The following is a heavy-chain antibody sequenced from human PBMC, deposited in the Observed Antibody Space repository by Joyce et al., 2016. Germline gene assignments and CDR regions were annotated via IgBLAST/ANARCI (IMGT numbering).Heavy chain of an antibody. Sequence: QVLLVQSGTAQTEPGASMTVSCKTSGYTFTSYAINWVRQAPGQGLEWMGRIHAGSGVTMYSQKFHDRVSISRDTSASTVFLEVRGLISADTATYYCTRSLPHGDGDKKATDFWGQGTLVTVSS. CDR1: GYTFTSYA. V-gene: IGHV1-3*05. CDR2: IHAGSGVT. J-gene: IGHJ4*02. D-gene: IGHD4-17*01. CDR3: TRSLPHGDGDKKATDF.